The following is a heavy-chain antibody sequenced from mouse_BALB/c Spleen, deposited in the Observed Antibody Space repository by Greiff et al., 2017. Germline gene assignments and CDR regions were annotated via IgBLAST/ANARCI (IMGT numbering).Heavy chain of an antibody. V-gene: IGHV3-2*02. D-gene: IGHD4-1*01. Sequence: VQLQQSGPGLVKPSQSLSLTCTVTGYSITSDYAWNWIRQFPGNKLEWMGYISYSGSTSYNPSLNSRISITRDTSKNQFFLQLNSVTTEDTATYYCARWGGTRDYAMDYWGQGTSVTVSA. CDR2: ISYSGST. CDR1: GYSITSDYA. CDR3: ARWGGTRDYAMDY. J-gene: IGHJ4*01.